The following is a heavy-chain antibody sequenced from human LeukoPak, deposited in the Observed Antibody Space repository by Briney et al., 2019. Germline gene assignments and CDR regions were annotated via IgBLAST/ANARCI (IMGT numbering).Heavy chain of an antibody. D-gene: IGHD2-2*01. CDR2: ISYDGSNK. CDR1: GFTFSSYA. CDR3: AKRTIPAAPFDY. V-gene: IGHV3-30*04. J-gene: IGHJ4*02. Sequence: GRSLRLSCAASGFTFSSYAMHWVRQAPGKGLEWVAVISYDGSNKYYADSVKGRFTISRDNSKNTLYLQMNSLRAEDTAVYYCAKRTIPAAPFDYWGQGTLVTVSS.